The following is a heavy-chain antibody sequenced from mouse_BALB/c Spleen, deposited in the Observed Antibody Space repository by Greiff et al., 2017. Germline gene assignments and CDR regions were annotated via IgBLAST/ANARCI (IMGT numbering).Heavy chain of an antibody. CDR1: GYTFTSYY. V-gene: IGHV1S81*02. CDR3: TRDRGDAMDY. CDR2: INPSNGGT. J-gene: IGHJ4*01. Sequence: QVQLQQPGAELVKPGASVKLSCKASGYTFTSYYMYWVKQRPGQGLEWIGGINPSNGGTNFNEKFKSKATLTVDKSSSTAYMQLSSLTSEDSAVYYCTRDRGDAMDYWGQGTSVTVSS.